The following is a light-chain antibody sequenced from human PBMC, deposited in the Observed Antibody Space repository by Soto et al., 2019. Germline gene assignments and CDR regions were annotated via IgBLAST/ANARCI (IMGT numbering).Light chain of an antibody. CDR2: DVN. CDR1: SSDVGGYNY. J-gene: IGLJ3*02. CDR3: CSYAGSHTPWV. V-gene: IGLV2-11*01. Sequence: QSALTQPRSVSGSPGQSVTISCTGTSSDVGGYNYVSWYQQHPGKAPKLMIYDVNKWPSGVPHRFSGSKSGNTASLTISGLQAEDEADYHCCSYAGSHTPWVFGGGTKLTV.